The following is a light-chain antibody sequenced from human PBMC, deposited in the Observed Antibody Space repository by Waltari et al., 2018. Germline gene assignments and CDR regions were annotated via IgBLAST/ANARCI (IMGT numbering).Light chain of an antibody. CDR3: AAWDDSLGGRV. Sequence: QSVLTQPPSASGTPGQRVTISCSGSRSNMGSNYVYWYQQLPGTAPKHLIYRNNQRPSGVPDRFSGSKSGTSASLAISGLRSEDEADYYCAAWDDSLGGRVFGGGTKVTVL. CDR1: RSNMGSNY. J-gene: IGLJ3*02. V-gene: IGLV1-47*01. CDR2: RNN.